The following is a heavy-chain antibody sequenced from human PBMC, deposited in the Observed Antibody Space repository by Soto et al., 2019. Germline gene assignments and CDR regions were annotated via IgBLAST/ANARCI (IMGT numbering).Heavy chain of an antibody. CDR2: INPNSGDT. Sequence: RASVKVSCKASGYTFTGYYIHWVRQAPGQGLEWMGWINPNSGDTSYAQKFRDWVTMTGDTSISTAYMELSSLRSDDTAVYYCTRRAAGSTLSFDYWGKGTLVTVSS. D-gene: IGHD6-13*01. J-gene: IGHJ4*02. CDR1: GYTFTGYY. CDR3: TRRAAGSTLSFDY. V-gene: IGHV1-2*04.